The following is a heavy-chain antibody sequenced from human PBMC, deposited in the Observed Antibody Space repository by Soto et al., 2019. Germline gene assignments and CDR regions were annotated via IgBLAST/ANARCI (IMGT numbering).Heavy chain of an antibody. CDR3: ARINVRYPGAFDI. CDR2: IKQDGSEK. CDR1: GFTFSSYW. D-gene: IGHD1-1*01. Sequence: GGSLRLSCAASGFTFSSYWMSWVRQAPGKGLEWVANIKQDGSEKYYVDSVKGRFTISRDNAKNSLYLQMNSLRAEDTAVYYCARINVRYPGAFDIWGQGTMVTVSS. V-gene: IGHV3-7*05. J-gene: IGHJ3*02.